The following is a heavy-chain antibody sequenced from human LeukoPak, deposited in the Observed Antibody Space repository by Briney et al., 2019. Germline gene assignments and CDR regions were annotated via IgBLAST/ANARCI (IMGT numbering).Heavy chain of an antibody. D-gene: IGHD3-22*01. J-gene: IGHJ4*02. CDR3: AKKKYYDSSPLDF. V-gene: IGHV4-4*02. CDR1: GGSISSTNW. CDR2: IYHSGST. Sequence: SETLSLTCAVSGGSISSTNWWSWVRLPPGKGLERIGEIYHSGSTNYNPSLKSRVTISVDKSKNQFSLKLSSVTAADTAVYYCAKKKYYDSSPLDFWGQGTLVTVSS.